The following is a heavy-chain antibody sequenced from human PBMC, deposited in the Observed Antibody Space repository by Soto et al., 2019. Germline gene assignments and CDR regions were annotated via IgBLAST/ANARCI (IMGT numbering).Heavy chain of an antibody. CDR1: GFTFSSYW. Sequence: TGGSLRLSCAASGFTFSSYWMSWVRQAPGKGLVWVANIKGDGSERHYVDSVEGRFIISRDNAKNSLFLQMNSLTVEDTAVYYCARDGCTSASCDVYGMDVWGQGTTVTVSS. D-gene: IGHD2-2*01. CDR2: IKGDGSER. V-gene: IGHV3-7*03. CDR3: ARDGCTSASCDVYGMDV. J-gene: IGHJ6*02.